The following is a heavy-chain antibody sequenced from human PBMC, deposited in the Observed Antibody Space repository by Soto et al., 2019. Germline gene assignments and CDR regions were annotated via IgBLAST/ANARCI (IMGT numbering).Heavy chain of an antibody. J-gene: IGHJ4*02. Sequence: QVQLQESGPGLVKPSQTLSLTCTVSGGSISSGDYYWSWIRQPPGKGLECIGYIYYSGSTYYNPPLKRRVTISVATSKTQFSLKLSSVTAADTAVYYCARWLGYGPPFDYWGQGTLVTVSS. V-gene: IGHV4-30-4*01. CDR3: ARWLGYGPPFDY. CDR2: IYYSGST. CDR1: GGSISSGDYY. D-gene: IGHD5-12*01.